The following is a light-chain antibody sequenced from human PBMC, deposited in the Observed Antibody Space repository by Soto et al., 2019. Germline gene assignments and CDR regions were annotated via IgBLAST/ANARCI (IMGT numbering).Light chain of an antibody. CDR3: QQYHSNPST. J-gene: IGKJ2*01. CDR1: QSLYNSNNLNY. CDR2: WAS. Sequence: DIVMTQSPDSLAVSLGERATINCKSSQSLYNSNNLNYLAWYQQKPGQPPKLLLYWASTRESGVPDRFSGSGSGTDFTLTISSLQAADVAFYYCQQYHSNPSTFGQGPKLEIK. V-gene: IGKV4-1*01.